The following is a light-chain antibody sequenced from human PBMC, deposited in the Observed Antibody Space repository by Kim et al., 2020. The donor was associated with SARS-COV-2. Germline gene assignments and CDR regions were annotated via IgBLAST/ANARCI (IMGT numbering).Light chain of an antibody. V-gene: IGKV3-20*01. CDR2: GVS. CDR1: QSITSNF. J-gene: IGKJ1*01. Sequence: EIVLTQSPGTLSLSLGESATLSCRASQSITSNFLAWYHQRPGQPPRLLMYGVSTSAAGIPDRCSGSGSETDFTLTISRLVPEVFRIFYCQQYSDSPSTFGQGTKVDIK. CDR3: QQYSDSPST.